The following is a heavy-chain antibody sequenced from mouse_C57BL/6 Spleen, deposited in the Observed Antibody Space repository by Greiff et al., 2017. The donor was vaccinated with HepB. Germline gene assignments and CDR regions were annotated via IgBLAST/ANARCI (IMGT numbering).Heavy chain of an antibody. J-gene: IGHJ2*01. D-gene: IGHD2-4*01. V-gene: IGHV2-9-1*01. CDR2: IWTGGGT. Sequence: QVQLKESGPGLVAPSQRLSITCTVSGFSLTSYAISWVRQPPGKGLEWLGVIWTGGGTNYNSALKSRLSISKDNSKSQVFLKMNSLQTDDTARYYCARNWIDYDYAKGLDYWGQGTTLTVSS. CDR3: ARNWIDYDYAKGLDY. CDR1: GFSLTSYA.